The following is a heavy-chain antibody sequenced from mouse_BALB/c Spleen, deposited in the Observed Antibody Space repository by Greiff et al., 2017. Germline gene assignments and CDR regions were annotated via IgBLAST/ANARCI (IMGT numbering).Heavy chain of an antibody. Sequence: VKVEESGPGLVAPSQSLSITCTVSGFSLTGYGVNWVRQPPGKGLEWLGMIWGDGSTDYNSALKSRLSISKDNSKSQVFLKMNSLQTDDTARYYCAREEIYYDYGYAMDYWGQGTSVTVSS. V-gene: IGHV2-6-7*01. CDR3: AREEIYYDYGYAMDY. CDR2: IWGDGST. J-gene: IGHJ4*01. CDR1: GFSLTGYG. D-gene: IGHD2-4*01.